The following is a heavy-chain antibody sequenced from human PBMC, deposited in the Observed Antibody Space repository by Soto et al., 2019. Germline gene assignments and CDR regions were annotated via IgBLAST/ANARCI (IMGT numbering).Heavy chain of an antibody. J-gene: IGHJ5*02. D-gene: IGHD2-21*01. CDR3: AKGASQFALNWFDP. Sequence: SETLSLTCTVSGGSISSYYWSWIRQPPGKGLEWIGYIYYSGSTNYNPSPKSRVTISVDTSKNQFSLKLSSVTAADTAVYYCAKGASQFALNWFDPWGQGTLVTVSS. CDR2: IYYSGST. CDR1: GGSISSYY. V-gene: IGHV4-59*01.